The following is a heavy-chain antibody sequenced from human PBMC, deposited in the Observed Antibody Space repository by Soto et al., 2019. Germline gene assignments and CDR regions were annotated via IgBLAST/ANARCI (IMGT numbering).Heavy chain of an antibody. J-gene: IGHJ6*02. CDR2: INHSGST. CDR1: GGSFSGYY. Sequence: SETLSLTCAVYGGSFSGYYWSWIRQPPGKGLEWIGEINHSGSTNYNPSLKSRVTISVDTSKNQFSLKLSSVTAADTAVYYCARDSIAARSYYYYYYGMDVWGQGTTVTVSS. V-gene: IGHV4-34*01. D-gene: IGHD6-6*01. CDR3: ARDSIAARSYYYYYYGMDV.